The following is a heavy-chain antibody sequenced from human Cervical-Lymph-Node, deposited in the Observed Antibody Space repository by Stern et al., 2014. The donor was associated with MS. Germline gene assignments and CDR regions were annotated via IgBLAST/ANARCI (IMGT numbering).Heavy chain of an antibody. D-gene: IGHD2-15*01. CDR1: GFIFSNYA. J-gene: IGHJ4*02. Sequence: VQLVESGGGVVQPGRSLRLSCAASGFIFSNYAMHWVRQAPGKGLDWGAVVSNEGSKQFYADSVKGRFTISRDNANNTLYLQMNSLRPEDTAVYYCGRDTCRGGGCYFRYWGQGILITVSS. V-gene: IGHV3-30-3*01. CDR2: VSNEGSKQ. CDR3: GRDTCRGGGCYFRY.